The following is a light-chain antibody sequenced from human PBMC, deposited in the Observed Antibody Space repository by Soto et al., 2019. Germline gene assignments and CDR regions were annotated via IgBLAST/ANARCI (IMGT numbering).Light chain of an antibody. CDR1: QSVSSN. Sequence: TVMTQSPATLSVSPGERATLSCSASQSVSSNLAWYQQKPGQAPRLLIYGASSRATGIPARFSGSGSGTEFTLTISSLQSEDFAVYYCQQYNNWPRTFGQGTKVEIK. J-gene: IGKJ1*01. V-gene: IGKV3-15*01. CDR2: GAS. CDR3: QQYNNWPRT.